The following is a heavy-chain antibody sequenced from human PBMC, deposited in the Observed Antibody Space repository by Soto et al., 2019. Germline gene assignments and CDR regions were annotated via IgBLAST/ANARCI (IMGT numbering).Heavy chain of an antibody. CDR2: INHSGST. CDR3: ARGGPSDTIFGVVKAPYFDY. Sequence: PSETLSLTCAVYGGSFSGYYWSWIRQPPGKGLEWIGEINHSGSTNYNPSLKSRVTISVDTSKNQFSLKLSSVTAADTAVYYCARGGPSDTIFGVVKAPYFDYWGQGTLVTVSS. V-gene: IGHV4-34*01. D-gene: IGHD3-3*01. J-gene: IGHJ4*02. CDR1: GGSFSGYY.